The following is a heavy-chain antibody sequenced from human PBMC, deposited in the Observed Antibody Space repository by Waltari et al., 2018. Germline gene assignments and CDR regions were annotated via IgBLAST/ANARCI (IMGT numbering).Heavy chain of an antibody. Sequence: EVQLVESGGGLVQPGRSLRLSCAASGFTFDDYAMHWVRQAPGKGLEWVSGISWNSGSIGYADSVKGRFTISRDNAKNSLYLQMNSLRAEDTAVYYCARGDWNDDHFDYWGQGTLVTVSS. CDR1: GFTFDDYA. CDR2: ISWNSGSI. CDR3: ARGDWNDDHFDY. D-gene: IGHD1-1*01. J-gene: IGHJ4*02. V-gene: IGHV3-9*01.